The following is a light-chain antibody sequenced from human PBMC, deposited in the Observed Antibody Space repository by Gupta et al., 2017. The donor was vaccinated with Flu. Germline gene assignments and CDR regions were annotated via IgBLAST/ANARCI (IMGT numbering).Light chain of an antibody. J-gene: IGLJ1*01. CDR2: DVS. Sequence: QSALTQPRPVSGSPGQSVTIFCTGTSSDVGGYNYVSWYQQHPGKAPKLMIYDVSKRPSGVPDRFSGSKSGNTASLTISGLQAEDEADYYCCSYAGSYTHYVFGTGTKVTVL. V-gene: IGLV2-11*01. CDR1: SSDVGGYNY. CDR3: CSYAGSYTHYV.